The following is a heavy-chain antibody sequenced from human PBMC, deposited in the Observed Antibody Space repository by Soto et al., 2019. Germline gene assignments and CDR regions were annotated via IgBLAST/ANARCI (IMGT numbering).Heavy chain of an antibody. D-gene: IGHD6-13*01. Sequence: GGSLRLSCAASGFTFSSYSMNWFRQAPGKGLEWVSSISSSSSYIYYADSVKGRFTISRDNAKNSLYLQMNSLRAEDTAVYYCAREPGRSSSWSSFDDWGQGTLVTVSS. CDR1: GFTFSSYS. V-gene: IGHV3-21*01. CDR2: ISSSSSYI. CDR3: AREPGRSSSWSSFDD. J-gene: IGHJ4*02.